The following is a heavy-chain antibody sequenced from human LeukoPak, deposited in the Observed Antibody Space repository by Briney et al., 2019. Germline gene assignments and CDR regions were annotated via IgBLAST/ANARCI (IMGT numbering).Heavy chain of an antibody. V-gene: IGHV3-53*01. CDR2: IYSGGST. CDR1: GFTVSSNY. D-gene: IGHD5-12*01. J-gene: IGHJ4*02. CDR3: AKVGGYTTYYFDY. Sequence: GGSLRLSCAASGFTVSSNYMSWVRQAPGKGLEWVSVIYSGGSTYYADSVKGRFTISRDNSKNTLYLQMNSLRAEDTAVYYCAKVGGYTTYYFDYWGQGTLVTVSS.